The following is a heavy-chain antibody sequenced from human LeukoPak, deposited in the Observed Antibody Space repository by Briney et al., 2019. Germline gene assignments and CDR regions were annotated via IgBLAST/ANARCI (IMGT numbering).Heavy chain of an antibody. J-gene: IGHJ4*02. CDR3: AKDIEQFYDSSGYCDY. CDR1: GFTFDDYA. Sequence: GRSLRLSCAASGFTFDDYAMHWVRQAPGKGLEGVSGISWNSGSIGYADSVKGRFTISRDNAKNSLYLQMNSLRAEDTALYYCAKDIEQFYDSSGYCDYWGQGTLVTVSS. V-gene: IGHV3-9*01. CDR2: ISWNSGSI. D-gene: IGHD3-22*01.